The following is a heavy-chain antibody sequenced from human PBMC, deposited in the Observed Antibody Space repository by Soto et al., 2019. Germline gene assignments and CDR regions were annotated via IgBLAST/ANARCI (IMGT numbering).Heavy chain of an antibody. Sequence: SVKVSCKASGGTFSSYAISWVRQAPGQGLEWMGGIIPIFGTANYAQKFQGRVTITADESTSTAYMELSSLRSEDTAVYYCARVFYGSGPPYFGMDVWGQGTTVTVSS. V-gene: IGHV1-69*13. J-gene: IGHJ6*02. CDR1: GGTFSSYA. CDR3: ARVFYGSGPPYFGMDV. D-gene: IGHD3-10*01. CDR2: IIPIFGTA.